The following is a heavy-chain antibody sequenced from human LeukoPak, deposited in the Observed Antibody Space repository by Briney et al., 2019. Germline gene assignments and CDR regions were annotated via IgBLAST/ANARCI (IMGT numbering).Heavy chain of an antibody. CDR3: ARGSHYYDSSGYYNWFDP. Sequence: PSETLSLTCTVSGGSISSYYWSWIRQPAGKGLEWIGRIYSSGSTDYNPSLKSRVTMSVDTSKNKFSLKLSSVTAADTAVYFCARGSHYYDSSGYYNWFDPWGQGTLVTVSS. D-gene: IGHD3-22*01. J-gene: IGHJ5*02. CDR1: GGSISSYY. V-gene: IGHV4-4*07. CDR2: IYSSGST.